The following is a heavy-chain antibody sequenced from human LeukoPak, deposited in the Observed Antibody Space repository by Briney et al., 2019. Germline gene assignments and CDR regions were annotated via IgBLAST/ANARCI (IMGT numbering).Heavy chain of an antibody. CDR1: GGSFSGYY. Sequence: SETLSLTCAVYGGSFSGYYWSWVRQPPGKGLEWIGEINHSGSTNYNPTLKSRVTISVDTSKNQFSLKLSSVTAADTAVYYCARSRQYYDSSGYSKSDAFDIWGQGTMVTVSS. V-gene: IGHV4-34*01. CDR2: INHSGST. D-gene: IGHD3-22*01. J-gene: IGHJ3*02. CDR3: ARSRQYYDSSGYSKSDAFDI.